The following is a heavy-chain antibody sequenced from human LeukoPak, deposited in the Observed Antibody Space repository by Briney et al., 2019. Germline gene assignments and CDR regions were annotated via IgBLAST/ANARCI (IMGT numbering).Heavy chain of an antibody. D-gene: IGHD4-17*01. CDR2: IKSKTDGGTT. CDR1: GFTFSNAW. Sequence: KSGGSLRLSCAASGFTFSNAWISWVRQAPGKGLEWVGRIKSKTDGGTTDYAAPVKGRFTISRDDSKNTLYLQMNSLKTEDTAVYYCTTEATVTTSPPFQHWGQGTLVTVSS. V-gene: IGHV3-15*01. J-gene: IGHJ1*01. CDR3: TTEATVTTSPPFQH.